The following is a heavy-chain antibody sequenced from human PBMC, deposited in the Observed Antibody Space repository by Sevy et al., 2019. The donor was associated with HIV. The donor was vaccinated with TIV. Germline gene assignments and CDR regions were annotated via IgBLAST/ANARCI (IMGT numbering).Heavy chain of an antibody. CDR2: INPNTGGT. V-gene: IGHV1-2*02. J-gene: IGHJ3*02. D-gene: IGHD3-10*01. Sequence: ASVKVSCKTSGYTFTGYYMHWVRQAPGQGLEWMGWINPNTGGTNYEQNFQGRVTLTRETSISTAYMELSSLRSDDRALYYCAGEKLDSGSGKYYSATAFDIWGQGTTVTVSS. CDR1: GYTFTGYY. CDR3: AGEKLDSGSGKYYSATAFDI.